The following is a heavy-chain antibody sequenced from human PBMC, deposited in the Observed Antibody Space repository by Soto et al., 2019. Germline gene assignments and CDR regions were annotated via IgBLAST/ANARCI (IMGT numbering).Heavy chain of an antibody. CDR1: GFTFDDYA. J-gene: IGHJ4*02. D-gene: IGHD3-10*01. V-gene: IGHV3-9*01. CDR2: ISWNSDSI. Sequence: PGGSLILSCAASGFTFDDYALHWVRQAPGKGLEWVSGISWNSDSIGYAGSVKGRFTISRENAKNSLYLQMSSLIPEDTALYYCARDDSAMVRGFTLDYWGQGILVTVSS. CDR3: ARDDSAMVRGFTLDY.